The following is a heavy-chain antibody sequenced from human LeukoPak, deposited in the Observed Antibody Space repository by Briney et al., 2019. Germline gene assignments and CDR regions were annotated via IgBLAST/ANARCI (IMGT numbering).Heavy chain of an antibody. CDR1: GYTFTGYY. V-gene: IGHV1-2*02. J-gene: IGHJ4*02. CDR2: INPNSGGT. D-gene: IGHD6-19*01. CDR3: ARELRAVAGNLVGY. Sequence: ASVKVSCKASGYTFTGYYIHWVRQAPGQGLEWMGWINPNSGGTNYPQKFQGRVTMTRDTSISTAYMELSRLRSDDTAVYYCARELRAVAGNLVGYWGQGTLVTVSS.